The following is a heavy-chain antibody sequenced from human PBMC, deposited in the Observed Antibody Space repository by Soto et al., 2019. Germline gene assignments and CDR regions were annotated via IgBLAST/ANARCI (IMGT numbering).Heavy chain of an antibody. J-gene: IGHJ6*02. CDR2: IIPIFGTA. D-gene: IGHD2-15*01. Sequence: SVKVSCKASGGTFSSYAISWVRQAPGQGLEWMGGIIPIFGTANYAQKFQGRVTITADESTSTAYMELSSLRSEDTAVYYCARDPGVVAATQYYYYGMDVWGQGTTVTVSS. V-gene: IGHV1-69*13. CDR1: GGTFSSYA. CDR3: ARDPGVVAATQYYYYGMDV.